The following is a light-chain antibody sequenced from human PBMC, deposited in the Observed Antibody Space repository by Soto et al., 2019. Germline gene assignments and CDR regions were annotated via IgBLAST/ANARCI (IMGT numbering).Light chain of an antibody. CDR1: QIVSSY. J-gene: IGKJ5*01. V-gene: IGKV3-11*01. CDR3: EERST. Sequence: EILLAQSPPPLSSSPGERATLSCRASQIVSSYLAWYQQKPGQAPRFLIYDASNRATGIPARFSGSGSGKEFTLPTCGLEAEDFAVYYGEERSTFAQETRLQIK. CDR2: DAS.